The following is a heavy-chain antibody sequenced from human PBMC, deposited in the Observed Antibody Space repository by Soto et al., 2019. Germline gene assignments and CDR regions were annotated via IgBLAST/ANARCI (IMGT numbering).Heavy chain of an antibody. Sequence: EVHLVESGGGLVQPGGSLRLSCAASGFTFSTYWVHWVRQAPGKGLVWVSRINADGTTTTYADSVKGRFTISRDNAKNTLYLQMNSLRAEDTAVYFCATVATHSYNWVDPWGQGTLVTISS. D-gene: IGHD3-3*02. CDR2: INADGTTT. CDR1: GFTFSTYW. J-gene: IGHJ5*02. CDR3: ATVATHSYNWVDP. V-gene: IGHV3-74*01.